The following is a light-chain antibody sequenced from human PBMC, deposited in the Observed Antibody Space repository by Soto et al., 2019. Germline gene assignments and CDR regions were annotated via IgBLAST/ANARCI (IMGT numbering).Light chain of an antibody. CDR3: QEYNSAPLLT. V-gene: IGKV1-27*01. CDR1: QGISNY. J-gene: IGKJ4*01. CDR2: AAS. Sequence: DFRMTQSPASLSASVGDRVTITCRASQGISNYLAWYQQKPGRLPKLLIYAASTLQSGGPSRSSGSGSGTDFTLTVSSLQPEDVATYFCQEYNSAPLLTVGGGIKVEIK.